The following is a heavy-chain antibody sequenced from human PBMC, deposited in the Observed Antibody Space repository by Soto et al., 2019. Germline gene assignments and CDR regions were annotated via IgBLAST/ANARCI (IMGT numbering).Heavy chain of an antibody. CDR3: AKGILSPGQYSGAFDI. CDR2: ISGSGDRT. J-gene: IGHJ3*02. V-gene: IGHV3-23*01. Sequence: PGGSLRLSCAASKFTFGNYAMSWVRQPPGKGLDWVSVISGSGDRTYYADSVKGRFTISRDNSKNTLSLQMNTLRAEDTAVYYCAKGILSPGQYSGAFDIWGQGTMVTVSS. CDR1: KFTFGNYA. D-gene: IGHD4-4*01.